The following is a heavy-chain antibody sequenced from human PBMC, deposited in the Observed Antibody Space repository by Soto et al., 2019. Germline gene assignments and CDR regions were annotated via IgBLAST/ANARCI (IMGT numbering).Heavy chain of an antibody. D-gene: IGHD3-22*01. J-gene: IGHJ5*02. V-gene: IGHV4-30-4*01. Sequence: PSETLSLTCTVSGGSISSGDYYWIWIRRPPGKGLEWIGYIYYSGSTYYNPSLKSRVTISVDTSKNQFSLKLSSVTAADTAVYYCARAPIGGVVVTPGWFDPWGQGTRVTVSS. CDR3: ARAPIGGVVVTPGWFDP. CDR1: GGSISSGDYY. CDR2: IYYSGST.